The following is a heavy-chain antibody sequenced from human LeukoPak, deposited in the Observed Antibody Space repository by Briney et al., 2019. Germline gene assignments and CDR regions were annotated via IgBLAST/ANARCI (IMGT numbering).Heavy chain of an antibody. CDR1: GGSISSGGDY. Sequence: SETLSLTCSVSGGSISSGGDYWSWIRQHPGKGLEWIGNIYYSGSTYYNPSLKSRVTISVDTSKNQFSLKLSSVTAADTAVYYCARARGYDYVDYWGQGTLVTVSS. CDR2: IYYSGST. CDR3: ARARGYDYVDY. J-gene: IGHJ4*02. D-gene: IGHD5-12*01. V-gene: IGHV4-30-4*08.